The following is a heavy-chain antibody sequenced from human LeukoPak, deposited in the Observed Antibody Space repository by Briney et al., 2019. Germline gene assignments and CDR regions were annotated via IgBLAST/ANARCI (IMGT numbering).Heavy chain of an antibody. J-gene: IGHJ3*02. CDR1: GGTFSSYA. V-gene: IGHV1-69*04. CDR2: IIPILGIA. Sequence: SVKVSCKASGGTFSSYAISWVRQAPGQGLEWMGRIIPILGIANYAQKFQGRVTITADKSTSTAYMELSSLRSEDTAVYYCARVISSWPDTDDAFDIWGQGTMVTVSS. D-gene: IGHD6-13*01. CDR3: ARVISSWPDTDDAFDI.